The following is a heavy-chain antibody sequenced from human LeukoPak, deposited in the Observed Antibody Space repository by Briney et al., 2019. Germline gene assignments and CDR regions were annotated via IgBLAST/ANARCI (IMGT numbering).Heavy chain of an antibody. CDR2: IIPIFGTA. CDR1: GGTFSSYA. J-gene: IGHJ4*02. D-gene: IGHD4-17*01. V-gene: IGHV1-69*05. CDR3: ANHYGDYGVLYFDY. Sequence: SVKVSCKASGGTFSSYAISWVRQAPGQGLEWMGRIIPIFGTANYAQKFQGRVTITTDESTSTAYMELRSLRSDDTAVYYCANHYGDYGVLYFDYWGQGTLVTVSS.